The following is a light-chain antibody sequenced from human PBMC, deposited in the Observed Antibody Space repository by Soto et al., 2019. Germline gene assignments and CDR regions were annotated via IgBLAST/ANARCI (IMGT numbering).Light chain of an antibody. V-gene: IGKV3-20*01. J-gene: IGKJ1*01. Sequence: EFVLTQSPGTLSLSPGEIATLSCRASQSVSSSYLAWYQQKPGQAPRLLIYGASSRATGIPDRFSGSGSGTDFALTISRLEPEDFAVYYCQQYVLSRWTFGQGTKVEIK. CDR3: QQYVLSRWT. CDR1: QSVSSSY. CDR2: GAS.